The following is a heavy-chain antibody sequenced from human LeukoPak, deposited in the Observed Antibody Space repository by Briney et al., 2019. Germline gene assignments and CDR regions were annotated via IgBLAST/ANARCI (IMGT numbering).Heavy chain of an antibody. Sequence: SETLSLTCTVSGGSISSSSYYWSWIRQPAGKGLEWIGRIYTSGSTNYNPSLKSRVTISVDTSKNQFSLKLSSVTAADTAVYYCARVRWELRWFDPWGQGTLVTVSS. V-gene: IGHV4-61*02. D-gene: IGHD1-26*01. CDR1: GGSISSSSYY. J-gene: IGHJ5*02. CDR3: ARVRWELRWFDP. CDR2: IYTSGST.